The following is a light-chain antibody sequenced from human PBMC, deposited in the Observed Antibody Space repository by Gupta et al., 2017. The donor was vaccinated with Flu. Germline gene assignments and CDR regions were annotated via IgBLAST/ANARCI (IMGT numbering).Light chain of an antibody. J-gene: IGKJ1*01. CDR3: QQYNSYPTT. Sequence: DIQMTQSPSTLSASVGDRVTITCRAGQSISGWLAWYQQKPGKAPKLLIYKASTLESGVPSRFSGSGSGTEFTLTISSLQPDDIATYYCQQYNSYPTTFGQGTKVEIK. CDR1: QSISGW. CDR2: KAS. V-gene: IGKV1-5*03.